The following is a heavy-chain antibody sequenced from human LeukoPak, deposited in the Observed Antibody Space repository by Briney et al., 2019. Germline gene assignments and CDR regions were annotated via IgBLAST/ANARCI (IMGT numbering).Heavy chain of an antibody. CDR3: ARGAFYYDNAFDI. J-gene: IGHJ3*02. Sequence: ASVKVSCKASGYTFTGYYMHWVRQAPGQGLERMGWINPNSGGTNYAQKFQGRVTMTRDTSISTAYMELSRLRSDDTAVYYCARGAFYYDNAFDIWGQGTMVTVSS. V-gene: IGHV1-2*02. CDR2: INPNSGGT. CDR1: GYTFTGYY. D-gene: IGHD3-22*01.